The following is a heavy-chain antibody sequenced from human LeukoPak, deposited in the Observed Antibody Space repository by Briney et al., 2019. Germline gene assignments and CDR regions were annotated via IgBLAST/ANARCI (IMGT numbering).Heavy chain of an antibody. D-gene: IGHD3-3*01. CDR2: IKSKTDGGTT. V-gene: IGHV3-15*01. Sequence: PGGSLRLSCASSRFTFSKAWMSWVRQAPGKGLEWVGRIKSKTDGGTTDYAAPVKGRFTISRDDSKNTLYLQMNSLKTEDTAVYYCNTNFTYYDFWSGDTLIDYWGQGTLVTVSS. CDR3: NTNFTYYDFWSGDTLIDY. J-gene: IGHJ4*02. CDR1: RFTFSKAW.